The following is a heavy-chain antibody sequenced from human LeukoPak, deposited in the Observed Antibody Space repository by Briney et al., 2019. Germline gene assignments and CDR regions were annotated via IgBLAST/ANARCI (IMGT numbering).Heavy chain of an antibody. CDR1: GGSISSYY. CDR3: ARVRAVAGNGGGRYYYYYGMDV. V-gene: IGHV4-59*01. Sequence: PSETLSLTCTVSGGSISSYYWSWIRQPPGKGLEWIGYIYYSGSTNYNPSLKSRVTISVGTSKNQFSLKLSSVTAADTAVYYCARVRAVAGNGGGRYYYYYGMDVWGQGTTVTVSS. D-gene: IGHD6-19*01. J-gene: IGHJ6*02. CDR2: IYYSGST.